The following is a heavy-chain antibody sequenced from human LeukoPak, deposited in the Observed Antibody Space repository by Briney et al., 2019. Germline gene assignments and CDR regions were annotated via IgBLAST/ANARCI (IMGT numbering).Heavy chain of an antibody. D-gene: IGHD6-13*01. CDR2: ITSSGSTI. CDR1: GFNFSTYT. V-gene: IGHV3-48*04. Sequence: GGSLRLSCAASGFNFSTYTMNWVRQAPGKGLEWVSSITSSGSTIFYADSVKGRFTVSRDNAKNSLFLQVYSLTAEDTATYYCARLRTGRFSTSWLDYWGQGSLVTVSS. J-gene: IGHJ4*02. CDR3: ARLRTGRFSTSWLDY.